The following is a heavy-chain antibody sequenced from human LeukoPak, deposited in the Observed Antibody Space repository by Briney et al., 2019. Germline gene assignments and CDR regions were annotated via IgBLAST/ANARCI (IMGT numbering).Heavy chain of an antibody. D-gene: IGHD3-22*01. CDR2: ISWNSGSI. J-gene: IGHJ4*02. CDR1: GFTFDDYA. CDR3: AKDNSDYYDSSGYYVN. Sequence: PGRFLRLSCAASGFTFDDYAMHWVRQAPGKGLEWVSGISWNSGSIGYADSVKGRFTISRDNAKNSLYLQMNSLRAEDTALYYCAKDNSDYYDSSGYYVNWGQGTLVTVSS. V-gene: IGHV3-9*01.